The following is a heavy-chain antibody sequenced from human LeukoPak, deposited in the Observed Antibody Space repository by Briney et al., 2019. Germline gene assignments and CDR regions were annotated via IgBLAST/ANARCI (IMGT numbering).Heavy chain of an antibody. V-gene: IGHV3-7*01. J-gene: IGHJ4*02. D-gene: IGHD2-2*01. CDR1: VLTFSTYW. CDR3: ARVRCSSNSCFPDY. Sequence: RGSLRLSCAASVLTFSTYWMSWVRQAPGKGLEWVANIKQDGSDKYYVDSVKGRFTISRDNAKNSLFLQMNSLRAEDTAVYYCARVRCSSNSCFPDYWGQGTLVTVSS. CDR2: IKQDGSDK.